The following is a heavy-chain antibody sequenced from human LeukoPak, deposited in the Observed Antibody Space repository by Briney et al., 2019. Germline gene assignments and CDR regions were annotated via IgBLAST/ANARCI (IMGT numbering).Heavy chain of an antibody. D-gene: IGHD4-17*01. Sequence: SETLSLTCTVSGDSITNSYWNWIRQPPGRVLEGIGRISYGGSTNYNPSLKNRVIISRDTSKNQFSLEMTSVTAADTAIYYCAKRIIEARENGDSNWLAPWGQGTLVTVSS. CDR3: AKRIIEARENGDSNWLAP. CDR1: GDSITNSY. J-gene: IGHJ5*01. V-gene: IGHV4-59*08. CDR2: ISYGGST.